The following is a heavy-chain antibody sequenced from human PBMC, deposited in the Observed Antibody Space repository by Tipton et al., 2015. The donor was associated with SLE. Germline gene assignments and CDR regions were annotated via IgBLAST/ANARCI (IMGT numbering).Heavy chain of an antibody. CDR3: AATFTAAPGMYV. J-gene: IGHJ6*02. D-gene: IGHD3-16*01. Sequence: TLSLTCTVSGGSISSYYWSWIRQPPGKGLEWIGNIYYSGSTNYNPSLKSRVTISVDTSKNQFSLKLSSVTAADTAVYYCAATFTAAPGMYVWGQGTTVTVSS. CDR2: IYYSGST. V-gene: IGHV4-59*07. CDR1: GGSISSYY.